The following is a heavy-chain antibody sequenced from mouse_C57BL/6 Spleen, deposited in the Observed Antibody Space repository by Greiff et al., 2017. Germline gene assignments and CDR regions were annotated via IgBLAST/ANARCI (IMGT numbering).Heavy chain of an antibody. CDR2: ISDGGSYT. Sequence: EVQRVESGGGLVKPGGSLKLSCAASGFTFSSYAMSWVRQTPEKRLEWVATISDGGSYTYYPDNVKGRFTISRDNAKNNLYLQMSHLKSEDTAMYYCARDSNYVRYYFDYGGQGTTLTVSS. D-gene: IGHD2-5*01. J-gene: IGHJ2*01. V-gene: IGHV5-4*01. CDR3: ARDSNYVRYYFDY. CDR1: GFTFSSYA.